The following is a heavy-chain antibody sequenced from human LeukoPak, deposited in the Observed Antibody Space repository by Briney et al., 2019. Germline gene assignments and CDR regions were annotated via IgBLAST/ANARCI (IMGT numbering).Heavy chain of an antibody. D-gene: IGHD6-19*01. CDR2: IKPDGGEE. V-gene: IGHV3-7*04. J-gene: IGHJ4*02. CDR1: GFNFSSYW. CDR3: VRGAGGGDF. Sequence: PGGSLRLSCAASGFNFSSYWMSWVRQIPGKGLEWVANIKPDGGEESYADSVRGRFSISRDNAKNSLFLQMISLRGEDTAVYSCVRGAGGGDFWGLGTLVTVSS.